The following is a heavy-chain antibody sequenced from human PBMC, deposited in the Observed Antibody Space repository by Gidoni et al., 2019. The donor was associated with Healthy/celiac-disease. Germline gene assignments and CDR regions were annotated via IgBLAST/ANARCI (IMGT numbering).Heavy chain of an antibody. CDR1: GFHFLTYS. V-gene: IGHV3-33*08. Sequence: QVQQAESGAGAFQPGRSMIPSCAAPGFHFLTYSSHWVRQAPGKGLAWVAVIWYDGSNKYFADSVKGRFTISRDNSKNTLYLQMNSMRAEDTAVYYCARELLAAASLDYNYGLDVWGQGTTVTVSS. CDR2: IWYDGSNK. D-gene: IGHD6-13*01. J-gene: IGHJ6*02. CDR3: ARELLAAASLDYNYGLDV.